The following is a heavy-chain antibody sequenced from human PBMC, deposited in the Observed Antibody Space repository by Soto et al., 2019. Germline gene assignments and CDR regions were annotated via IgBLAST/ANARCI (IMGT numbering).Heavy chain of an antibody. CDR3: ARMGVIPFYYYGMDV. V-gene: IGHV3-66*01. Sequence: EVQLVESGGGLVQPGGSLRLSCAASGFTVSSNYMSWVRQAPGKGLEWVSVIYSGGSTYYADSVKGRFTISRDNSKNTLYLQMNSLRAEDTAVYYCARMGVIPFYYYGMDVWGQVTTVTVSS. J-gene: IGHJ6*02. CDR2: IYSGGST. D-gene: IGHD3-16*02. CDR1: GFTVSSNY.